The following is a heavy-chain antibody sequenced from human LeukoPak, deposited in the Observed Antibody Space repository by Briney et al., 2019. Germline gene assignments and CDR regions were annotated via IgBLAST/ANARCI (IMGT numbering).Heavy chain of an antibody. CDR1: GGSISSSRYY. J-gene: IGHJ1*01. CDR2: IYYSGST. V-gene: IGHV4-39*01. CDR3: ARAGLVPAAKYFQH. Sequence: MSSETLSPTCTVSGGSISSSRYYWGWIRQPPGKGLEWIGRIYYSGSTYYNPSLKSRVTISVDTSKNQFSLKLSSVTAADTAVYYCARAGLVPAAKYFQHWGQGTLVTVSS. D-gene: IGHD2-2*01.